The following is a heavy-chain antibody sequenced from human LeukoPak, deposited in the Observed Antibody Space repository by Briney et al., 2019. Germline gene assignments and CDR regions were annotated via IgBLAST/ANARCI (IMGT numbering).Heavy chain of an antibody. J-gene: IGHJ6*02. Sequence: SETLSLTCAVYGGSFSGYYWSWIRQPPGKGLEWIGEINHSGSTNYNPSLKSRVTISVDMSKNQFSLKLSSLTAADTAVYYCARGPPAKPGTGYYYGMDVWGQGTTVTVSS. D-gene: IGHD2-2*01. CDR1: GGSFSGYY. V-gene: IGHV4-34*01. CDR3: ARGPPAKPGTGYYYGMDV. CDR2: INHSGST.